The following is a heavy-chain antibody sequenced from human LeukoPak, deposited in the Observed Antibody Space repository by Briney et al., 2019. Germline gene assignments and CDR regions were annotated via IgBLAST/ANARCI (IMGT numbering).Heavy chain of an antibody. J-gene: IGHJ4*01. CDR1: GFTFSGYW. CDR2: IKQDGSEK. D-gene: IGHD3-22*01. Sequence: GGSLRLSCAASGFTFSGYWMSWVRQAPGKGLEWVANIKQDGSEKYYVDSVKGRSTISRDNAKNSLYLQMNSLRAEDTAVYYCARDLYRIVVVPHYFDYWGRGTLVTVSS. CDR3: ARDLYRIVVVPHYFDY. V-gene: IGHV3-7*01.